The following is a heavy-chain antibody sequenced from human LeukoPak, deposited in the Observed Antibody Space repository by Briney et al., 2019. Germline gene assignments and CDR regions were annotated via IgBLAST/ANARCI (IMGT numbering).Heavy chain of an antibody. J-gene: IGHJ6*03. CDR2: IYTSGST. CDR1: GGSISSYY. D-gene: IGHD3-3*01. CDR3: ASSAGFWSGYYDYYYMDV. Sequence: SETLSLTCTVSGGSISSYYWSWIRQPPGKGLEWIGYIYTSGSTNYNPSLKSRVTITVDTSKNQFSLKLSSVTAADTAVYYCASSAGFWSGYYDYYYMDVWGKGTTVTVSS. V-gene: IGHV4-4*09.